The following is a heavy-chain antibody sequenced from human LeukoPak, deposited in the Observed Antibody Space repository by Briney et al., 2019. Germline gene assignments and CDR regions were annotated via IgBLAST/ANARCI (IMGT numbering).Heavy chain of an antibody. D-gene: IGHD6-6*01. J-gene: IGHJ4*02. Sequence: SETLSLTCTVSGGSISSYHWSWIRQPPGKGLEWIGYIYYSGSTNYNPSLKSRVTISVDTSKNQFSLKLSSVTAADTAVYYCAREGEYSSSGGGFDYWGQGTLVTVSS. CDR1: GGSISSYH. CDR3: AREGEYSSSGGGFDY. CDR2: IYYSGST. V-gene: IGHV4-59*01.